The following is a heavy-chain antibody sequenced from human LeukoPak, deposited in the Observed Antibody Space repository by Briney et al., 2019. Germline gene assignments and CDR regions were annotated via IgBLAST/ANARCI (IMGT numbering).Heavy chain of an antibody. Sequence: SETLSLTCTISGGSISSSSYYWGWLRQPPGKGLDWIGNIYYSGSTYYNPALKSRFIMSVDTTNNQFFLKLSDVTAADTAVYNCASLRRGFGESSNYYSYYYMDVWGNGTTVTISS. D-gene: IGHD3-10*01. CDR1: GGSISSSSYY. CDR3: ASLRRGFGESSNYYSYYYMDV. V-gene: IGHV4-39*01. J-gene: IGHJ6*03. CDR2: IYYSGST.